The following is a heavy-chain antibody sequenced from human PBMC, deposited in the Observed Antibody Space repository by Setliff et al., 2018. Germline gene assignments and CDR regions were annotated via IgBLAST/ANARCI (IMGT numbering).Heavy chain of an antibody. V-gene: IGHV3-48*01. D-gene: IGHD5-18*01. CDR1: GFNFRNSA. J-gene: IGHJ4*02. CDR3: ARDNWVDSVMVTEKGEF. CDR2: ININVDSI. Sequence: GGSLRLSCAASGFNFRNSAMNWVRQAPGKGLEWISYININVDSIYYADSVKGRVTISRDDARSTMYLQMNRLRAEDTAVYCCARDNWVDSVMVTEKGEFWGQGTLVTVSS.